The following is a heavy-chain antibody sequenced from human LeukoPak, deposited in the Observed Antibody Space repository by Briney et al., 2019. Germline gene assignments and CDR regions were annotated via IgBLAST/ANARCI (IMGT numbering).Heavy chain of an antibody. V-gene: IGHV4-39*02. CDR3: ARDATAFDI. Sequence: PSEALSLTCTVSGGSISSSSYYWGWIRQPPGKGLEWIGSIYYSGSTYYNPSLKSRVTISVDTSKNQFSLKLSSVTAADTAVYYCARDATAFDIWGQGTMVTVSS. CDR2: IYYSGST. CDR1: GGSISSSSYY. J-gene: IGHJ3*02.